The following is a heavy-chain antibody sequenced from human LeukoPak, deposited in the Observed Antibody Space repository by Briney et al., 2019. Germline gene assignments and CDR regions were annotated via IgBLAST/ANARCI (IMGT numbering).Heavy chain of an antibody. CDR2: ISGSGGST. CDR1: GFTFSSYA. D-gene: IGHD3-10*01. Sequence: GGSLRLPCTASGFTFSSYAMRWVRQATGKGLECVSPISGSGGSTYYAYYVKGRFTISRDNSKNTLYLQMNSLRAEDTAVYYCAKATFEDDYYGSGSYYLYWGQGTLVTVSS. V-gene: IGHV3-23*01. J-gene: IGHJ4*02. CDR3: AKATFEDDYYGSGSYYLY.